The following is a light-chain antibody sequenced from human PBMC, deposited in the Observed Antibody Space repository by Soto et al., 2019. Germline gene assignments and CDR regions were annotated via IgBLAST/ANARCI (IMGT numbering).Light chain of an antibody. CDR3: QQYGSASYT. V-gene: IGKV3-20*01. CDR2: GAS. CDR1: QSVRSSD. Sequence: EIVLTQSPGTLSLSPGERATLSCRASQSVRSSDLAWYQQKPGQAPRLLIYGASSRATGIPDRFSGSGSGTDFTLTISRLEPEDFAVYYCQQYGSASYTFGQGTKLEIK. J-gene: IGKJ2*01.